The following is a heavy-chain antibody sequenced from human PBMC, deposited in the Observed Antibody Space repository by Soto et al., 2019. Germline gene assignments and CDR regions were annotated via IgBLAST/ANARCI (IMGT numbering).Heavy chain of an antibody. V-gene: IGHV4-34*01. CDR2: TNHGGST. Sequence: PSETLSLTCAVYGGSFSGYYWSWIRQPPGKGLDWIGETNHGGSTNYNSSLKSRVTISIDTSKNQFSLKLSSVTAADTAVYYCASGGQTIIPKDWGQGTLVTVSS. CDR1: GGSFSGYY. J-gene: IGHJ4*02. D-gene: IGHD5-12*01. CDR3: ASGGQTIIPKD.